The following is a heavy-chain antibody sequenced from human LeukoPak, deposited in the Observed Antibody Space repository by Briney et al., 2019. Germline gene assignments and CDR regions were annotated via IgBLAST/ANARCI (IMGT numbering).Heavy chain of an antibody. CDR3: ARGRDSGWYSWFDP. D-gene: IGHD6-19*01. CDR1: GYTFTSYD. CDR2: MSPKSANT. Sequence: ASVKVSCKASGYTFTSYDINWVRQASGQGLEWMGWMSPKSANTGYAQKFQGRVTMTRDTSISTAYMELSRLRSDDTAVYYCARGRDSGWYSWFDPWGQGTLVTVSS. V-gene: IGHV1-8*02. J-gene: IGHJ5*02.